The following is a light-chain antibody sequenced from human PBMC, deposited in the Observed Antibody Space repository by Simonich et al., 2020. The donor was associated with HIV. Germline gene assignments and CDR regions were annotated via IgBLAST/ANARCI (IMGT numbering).Light chain of an antibody. CDR3: SSYTSSSTVV. V-gene: IGLV2-14*03. CDR1: SSDVGGYNY. CDR2: DVS. Sequence: QSALTQPASVSGSPGQSITISCTGTSSDVGGYNYVSWYQQHPGKAPKLMIYDVSNRPSVVSNRFSCSNSGNTASLTISGLQAENEADYYCSSYTSSSTVVFGGGTKLTVL. J-gene: IGLJ2*01.